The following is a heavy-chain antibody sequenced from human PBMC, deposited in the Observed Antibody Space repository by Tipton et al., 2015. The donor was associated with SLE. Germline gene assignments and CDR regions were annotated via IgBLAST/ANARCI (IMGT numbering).Heavy chain of an antibody. D-gene: IGHD3-10*01. V-gene: IGHV4-31*03. CDR3: ARLANHYGSGTTFDY. J-gene: IGHJ4*02. Sequence: TLSLTCTVSGASINSGGYYWSWIRQHPEKGLEWIGYIYSNGNTYFNPSLKSRLTISLDTSQNQFSLSLTSVTAADTAVYYCARLANHYGSGTTFDYWGQGTLVTVSS. CDR2: IYSNGNT. CDR1: GASINSGGYY.